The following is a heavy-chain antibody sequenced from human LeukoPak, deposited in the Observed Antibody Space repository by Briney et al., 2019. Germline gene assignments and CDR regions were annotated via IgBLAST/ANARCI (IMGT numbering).Heavy chain of an antibody. CDR2: ISSTSSYI. V-gene: IGHV3-21*01. CDR1: GFTFSSY. J-gene: IGHJ4*02. CDR3: ARGQSRYFDWYLGFFDY. Sequence: GGSLRLSCAASGFTFSSYMNWVRQAPGEGVEWVSSISSTSSYIYYADSVKGRFTISRDNAKNSLYLQMNSLRDDDTAVYYCARGQSRYFDWYLGFFDYWGQGTLVTVSA. D-gene: IGHD3-9*01.